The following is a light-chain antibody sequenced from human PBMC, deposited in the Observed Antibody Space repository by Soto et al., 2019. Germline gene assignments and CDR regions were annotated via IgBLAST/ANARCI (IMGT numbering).Light chain of an antibody. CDR2: ENT. J-gene: IGLJ1*01. CDR1: NSKIGAGYD. V-gene: IGLV1-40*01. CDR3: QSYDNSLNIYV. Sequence: QSVLTQPPSVSGAPGQRVTISCTGSNSKIGAGYDVHWYQQLPGTAPKLLMYENTIRPIGVPDRFSGSKSGTSASLAITGLQAEDEADYYCQSYDNSLNIYVFGPGTKVTVL.